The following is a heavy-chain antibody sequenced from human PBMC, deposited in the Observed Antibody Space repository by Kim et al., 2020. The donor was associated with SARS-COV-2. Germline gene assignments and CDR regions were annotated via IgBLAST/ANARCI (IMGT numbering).Heavy chain of an antibody. D-gene: IGHD6-6*01. CDR3: AKDVSPTYSSSYLSYYYYYGMDV. CDR1: GFTFSSYA. Sequence: GGSLRLSCAASGFTFSSYAMSWVRQAPGKGLEWVSAISGSGGSTYYADSVKGRFTISRDNSKNTLYLQMNSLRAEDTAVYYYAKDVSPTYSSSYLSYYYYYGMDVWGQGTTVTVSS. V-gene: IGHV3-23*01. CDR2: ISGSGGST. J-gene: IGHJ6*02.